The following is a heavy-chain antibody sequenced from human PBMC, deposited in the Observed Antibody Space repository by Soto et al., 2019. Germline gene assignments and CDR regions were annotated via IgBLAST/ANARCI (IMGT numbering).Heavy chain of an antibody. V-gene: IGHV3-23*01. Sequence: GGSLRLSCAASGFTFSSYAMSWVRQAPGKGLEWVSAISGSGGSTYYAASVKGRFTISRDNSKNTLYLQMNSLRAEDTAVYYCAKDLWIQLWLQRWAFDYWGQGTLVTVSS. CDR1: GFTFSSYA. CDR3: AKDLWIQLWLQRWAFDY. J-gene: IGHJ4*02. D-gene: IGHD5-18*01. CDR2: ISGSGGST.